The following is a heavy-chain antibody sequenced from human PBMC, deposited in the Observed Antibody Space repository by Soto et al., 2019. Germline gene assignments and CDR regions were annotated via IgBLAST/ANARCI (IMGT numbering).Heavy chain of an antibody. CDR2: VHVTGNI. CDR1: NDSFTSDY. D-gene: IGHD1-26*01. CDR3: ARDAKYSLSWYYYQGIDV. Sequence: PSETLSLTCTLSNDSFTSDYLSWVRLSAGRGLEWIGRVHVTGNIHYNPSLRSRVTMSSDSSSNQFFLRLSSVTAADTAVYYCARDAKYSLSWYYYQGIDVWGPGTTVTVSS. J-gene: IGHJ6*02. V-gene: IGHV4-4*07.